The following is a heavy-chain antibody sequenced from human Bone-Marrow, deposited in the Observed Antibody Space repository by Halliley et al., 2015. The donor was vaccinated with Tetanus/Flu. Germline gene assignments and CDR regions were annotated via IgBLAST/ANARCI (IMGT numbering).Heavy chain of an antibody. CDR2: IFYTGHT. Sequence: TLSLTCTVSGGSINSGGFYWTWIRQHPGKGLEWIGYIFYTGHTYYNPSLRSRLTISLDTSENQFSLNLRSVTAADTAVYYCARGGLQAFDPWGQGTLVTVSS. J-gene: IGHJ5*02. CDR1: GGSINSGGFY. V-gene: IGHV4-31*03. CDR3: ARGGLQAFDP. D-gene: IGHD3-10*01.